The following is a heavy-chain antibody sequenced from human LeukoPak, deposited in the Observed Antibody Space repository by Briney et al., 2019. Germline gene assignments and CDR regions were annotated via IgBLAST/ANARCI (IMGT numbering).Heavy chain of an antibody. CDR1: GGSISSGSYG. Sequence: SETLSLTCTVSGGSISSGSYGWGWIRQPDGKGLEWIGRVYTTGSTNYNPSRKSRITITVNTTKNQFSLKLCSVPAADTPVYYCARGYDWNYILALWGQGTLVTVSS. CDR2: VYTTGST. D-gene: IGHD1-7*01. J-gene: IGHJ4*02. CDR3: ARGYDWNYILAL. V-gene: IGHV4-61*02.